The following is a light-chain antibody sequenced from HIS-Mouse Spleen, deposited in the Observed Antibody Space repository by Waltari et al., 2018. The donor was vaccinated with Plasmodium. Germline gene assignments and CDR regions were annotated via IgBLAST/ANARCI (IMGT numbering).Light chain of an antibody. CDR3: QQSHT. V-gene: IGKV1-39*01. J-gene: IGKJ2*01. CDR2: AAS. CDR1: QSISSY. Sequence: DIQMTQSPSSLSASVGDRVTITCRASQSISSYFNWYQQKPGKAPKLLIYAASSLQSGFPSRFSGSGSGTDFTLTISSLQPEDFATYYCQQSHTFGQGTKLEIK.